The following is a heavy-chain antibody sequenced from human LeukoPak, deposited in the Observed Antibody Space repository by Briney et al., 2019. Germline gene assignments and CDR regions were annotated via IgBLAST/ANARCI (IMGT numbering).Heavy chain of an antibody. CDR1: GFTFSSYW. V-gene: IGHV3-7*01. D-gene: IGHD4-17*01. CDR3: ARDKGLRDYYYYYMDV. CDR2: IKQDGSEK. J-gene: IGHJ6*03. Sequence: GGSLRLSCAASGFTFSSYWMSWVRQAPGKGLEWVANIKQDGSEKYYLDSVKGRFTIPRDNAKNSLYLQMNSLRAEDTAVYYCARDKGLRDYYYYYMDVWGKGTTVTVSS.